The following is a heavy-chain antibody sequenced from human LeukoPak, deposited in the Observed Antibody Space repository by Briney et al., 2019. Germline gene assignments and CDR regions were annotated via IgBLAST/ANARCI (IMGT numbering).Heavy chain of an antibody. CDR2: ISGDGGST. D-gene: IGHD3-22*01. V-gene: IGHV3-43*02. CDR3: ARAPDSSGYYYYFDY. CDR1: GFTFDDYA. Sequence: PGGSLRLSCAASGFTFDDYAMHWVRQAPGKGLEWVSLISGDGGSTYYADSVKGRFTISRDNTKNTVYLQMNSLRPEDTAVYYCARAPDSSGYYYYFDYWGQGALVTVSS. J-gene: IGHJ4*02.